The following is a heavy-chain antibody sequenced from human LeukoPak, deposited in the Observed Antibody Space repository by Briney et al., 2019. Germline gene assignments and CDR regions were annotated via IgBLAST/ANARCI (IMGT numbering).Heavy chain of an antibody. D-gene: IGHD3-3*01. CDR3: ARDQRITIFGVVPQYYMDV. J-gene: IGHJ6*03. CDR2: ISSSSSTI. V-gene: IGHV3-48*01. Sequence: GGSLRLSCAASGFTFSSYSMNWVRQAPGKGLEWVSYISSSSSTIYYADSVKGRFTISRDNAKNSLYLQMNSLRAEDTAVYYCARDQRITIFGVVPQYYMDVWGKGTTVTVSS. CDR1: GFTFSSYS.